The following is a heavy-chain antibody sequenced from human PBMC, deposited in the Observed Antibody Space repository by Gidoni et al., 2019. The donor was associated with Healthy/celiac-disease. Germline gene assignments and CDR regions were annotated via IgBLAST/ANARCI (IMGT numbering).Heavy chain of an antibody. CDR1: GFTFSSYG. J-gene: IGHJ4*02. Sequence: QVQLVESGGGVVQPGRSLRLSCAASGFTFSSYGMHWVRQAPGKGLEWVAVIWYDGSNKYYADSVKGRFTISRDNSKNTLYLQMNSLRAEDTAVYYCARDLWPVGYDSSGFDYWGQGTLVTVSS. D-gene: IGHD5-12*01. CDR2: IWYDGSNK. CDR3: ARDLWPVGYDSSGFDY. V-gene: IGHV3-33*01.